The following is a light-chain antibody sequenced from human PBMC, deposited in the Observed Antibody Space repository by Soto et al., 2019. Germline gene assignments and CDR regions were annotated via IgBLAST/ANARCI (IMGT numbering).Light chain of an antibody. CDR3: QQAYSFPIT. CDR2: DVS. CDR1: QSISRS. Sequence: DIQMTQSPSTLSASVGDRVTITCRASQSISRSLAWYQHQPGKAPKLLIYDVSSLESGVPSRFSGSGSGTDFTLTINSLQPEDFATYYCQQAYSFPITFGQGTRLDI. V-gene: IGKV1-5*01. J-gene: IGKJ5*01.